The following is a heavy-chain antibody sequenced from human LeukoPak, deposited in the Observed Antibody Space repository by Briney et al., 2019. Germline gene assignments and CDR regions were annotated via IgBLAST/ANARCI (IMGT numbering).Heavy chain of an antibody. CDR3: ARDLKGDDSSGYYALDI. CDR2: IYHSAST. D-gene: IGHD3-22*01. J-gene: IGHJ3*02. V-gene: IGHV4-4*02. CDR1: GGSISSSNW. Sequence: PSGTLSLTCAVSGGSISSSNWWSWARKPPGKGLEWIGEIYHSASTNYNPSLKSRVTISVDKSKNQFSLKLSSVTAADTAVYYCARDLKGDDSSGYYALDIWVEGTMVTDSS.